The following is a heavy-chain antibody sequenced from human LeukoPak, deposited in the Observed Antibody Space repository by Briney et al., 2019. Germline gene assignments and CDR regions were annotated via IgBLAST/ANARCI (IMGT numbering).Heavy chain of an antibody. V-gene: IGHV1-2*06. CDR3: AGGPRRAFDC. J-gene: IGHJ4*02. Sequence: ASVKVSRRASGYNFTEYYIHWVRQAPGQGLEYMGRLNPDSGGTSYAQNFQGGVTFTRDTSITTAYLEVNSLSSDDTAFYYCAGGPRRAFDCWGQGTLVTV. CDR2: LNPDSGGT. CDR1: GYNFTEYY.